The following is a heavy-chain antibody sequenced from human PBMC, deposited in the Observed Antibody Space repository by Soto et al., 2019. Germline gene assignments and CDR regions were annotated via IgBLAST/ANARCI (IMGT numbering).Heavy chain of an antibody. Sequence: SETLSLTCTVSGGSISSSSYYWGWIRQPPGKGLEWIGSIYYSGSTYYNPSLKSRVTISVDTSKNQFSLKLSSVTAADTAVYYCASLRTDTAMVNYYYYGMDVWGQGTTVTVSS. D-gene: IGHD5-18*01. CDR1: GGSISSSSYY. CDR2: IYYSGST. V-gene: IGHV4-39*01. CDR3: ASLRTDTAMVNYYYYGMDV. J-gene: IGHJ6*02.